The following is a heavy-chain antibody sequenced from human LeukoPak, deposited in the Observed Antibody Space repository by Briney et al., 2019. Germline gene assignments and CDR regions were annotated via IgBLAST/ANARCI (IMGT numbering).Heavy chain of an antibody. CDR3: ARVVQPVAFDI. V-gene: IGHV3-21*01. J-gene: IGHJ3*02. CDR1: GFTFSSYS. Sequence: GGSLRLSCAASGFTFSSYSMNWVRQAQGKGLEWVSSISSSSSYIYYADSVKGRFTISRDNAKNSLYLQMNSLRAEDTAVYYCARVVQPVAFDIWGQGTMVTVSS. D-gene: IGHD1-14*01. CDR2: ISSSSSYI.